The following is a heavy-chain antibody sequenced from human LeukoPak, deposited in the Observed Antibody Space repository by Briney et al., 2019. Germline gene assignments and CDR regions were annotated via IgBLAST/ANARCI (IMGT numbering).Heavy chain of an antibody. CDR3: ARGGYCSSTSCFLIDP. D-gene: IGHD2-2*01. Sequence: GGSLRLSCAVSGLTFSSYWMHWVRQAPGKGLVWVSRINTDGSSTNYADSVKGRFTISRDNAKNTLYVQMNSLRAEDTAVYYCARGGYCSSTSCFLIDPWGQGTLVTVSS. CDR2: INTDGSST. CDR1: GLTFSSYW. V-gene: IGHV3-74*01. J-gene: IGHJ5*02.